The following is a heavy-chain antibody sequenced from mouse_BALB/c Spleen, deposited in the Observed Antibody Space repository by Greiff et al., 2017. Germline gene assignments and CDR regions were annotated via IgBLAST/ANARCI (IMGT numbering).Heavy chain of an antibody. D-gene: IGHD1-1*01. J-gene: IGHJ3*01. CDR2: IDPENGDT. Sequence: VQLQQSGAELVRSGASVKLSCTASGFNIKDYYMHWVKQRPEQGLEWIGWIDPENGDTEYAPKFQGKATMTADTSSNTAYLQLSSLTSEDTAVYYCKGDGSSSFAYWGQGTLVTVSA. V-gene: IGHV14-4*02. CDR3: KGDGSSSFAY. CDR1: GFNIKDYY.